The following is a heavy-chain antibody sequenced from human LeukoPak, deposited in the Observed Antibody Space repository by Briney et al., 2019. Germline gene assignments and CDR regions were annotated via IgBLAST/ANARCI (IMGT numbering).Heavy chain of an antibody. CDR3: ARGRGEQWLVALDPYYYCYMDV. D-gene: IGHD6-19*01. V-gene: IGHV1-3*01. J-gene: IGHJ6*03. Sequence: GASVKVSCKASGYTFTSYAMHWVRQAPGQRLEWMGWINAGNGNTKYSQEFQGRVTITRDTSASTAYMELRSLRSDDTAVYYCARGRGEQWLVALDPYYYCYMDVWGKGTTVTVSS. CDR2: INAGNGNT. CDR1: GYTFTSYA.